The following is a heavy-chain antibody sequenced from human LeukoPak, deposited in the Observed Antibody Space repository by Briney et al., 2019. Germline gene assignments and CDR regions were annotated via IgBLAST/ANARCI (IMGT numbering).Heavy chain of an antibody. D-gene: IGHD2-15*01. CDR3: AREVVDATPSRDYYYYMDV. CDR2: VHYSGST. V-gene: IGHV4-59*12. J-gene: IGHJ6*03. CDR1: GGSIGSYY. Sequence: PSETLSLTCTVSGGSIGSYYWIWVRQPPGKGLEWIGFVHYSGSTTYNPSLKSRVTLSIDTSKNQFSLKLTSVTAADTAVYYCAREVVDATPSRDYYYYMDVWGKGTTVTVSS.